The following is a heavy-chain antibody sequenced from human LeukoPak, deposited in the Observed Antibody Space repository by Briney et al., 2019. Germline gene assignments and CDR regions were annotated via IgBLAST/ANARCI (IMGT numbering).Heavy chain of an antibody. CDR1: GYTFTSYD. V-gene: IGHV1-2*04. J-gene: IGHJ5*02. D-gene: IGHD2-2*01. Sequence: ASVKVSCKASGYTFTSYDVNWVRQATGQGLEWMGWINPNSGGTNYAQKFQGWVTMTRDTSISTAYMELSRLRSDDTAVYYCARGGAVRYCSSTSCQNWFDPWGQGTLVTVSS. CDR2: INPNSGGT. CDR3: ARGGAVRYCSSTSCQNWFDP.